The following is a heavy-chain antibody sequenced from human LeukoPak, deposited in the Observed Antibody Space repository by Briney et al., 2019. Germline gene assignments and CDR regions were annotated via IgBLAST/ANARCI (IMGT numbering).Heavy chain of an antibody. CDR2: IYYSGST. D-gene: IGHD6-19*01. Sequence: PSETLSLTCTVSGGSISSSSYYWGWIRQPPGKGLEWIGSIYYSGSTYYSPSLKSRITISVDTSKNQFSLKMSSVTAADTALYYCTRQYSSGRGDFDYWVQGTLVTVSS. J-gene: IGHJ4*02. CDR1: GGSISSSSYY. CDR3: TRQYSSGRGDFDY. V-gene: IGHV4-39*01.